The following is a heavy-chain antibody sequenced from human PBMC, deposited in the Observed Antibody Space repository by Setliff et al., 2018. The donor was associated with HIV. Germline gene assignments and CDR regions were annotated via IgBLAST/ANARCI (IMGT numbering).Heavy chain of an antibody. D-gene: IGHD3-10*01. J-gene: IGHJ6*03. CDR2: INHSGST. V-gene: IGHV4-39*07. CDR3: ARGRDYYGSGSYFNGRANSYYFMDV. CDR1: GGSISSGDYY. Sequence: SETLSLTCTVSGGSISSGDYYWSWIRQPPGKGLEWTGEINHSGSTNYNPSLKSRVTISVDTSKNQFSLRLSSVTAADTAVYFCARGRDYYGSGSYFNGRANSYYFMDVWGKGTTVTVSS.